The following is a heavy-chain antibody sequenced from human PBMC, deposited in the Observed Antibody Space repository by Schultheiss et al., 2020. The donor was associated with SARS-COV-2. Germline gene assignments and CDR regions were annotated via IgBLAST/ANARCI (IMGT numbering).Heavy chain of an antibody. V-gene: IGHV3-48*01. J-gene: IGHJ4*02. CDR2: ITSSGSI. D-gene: IGHD2/OR15-2a*01. Sequence: GGSLRLSCAASGFTFSSYSFNWVRQAPGKGLEWLSYITSSGSIAYASSVKGQFTISRDNAKNSLFLQMNSLRAEDTALYYCARDTRLLTYWGQGTLVTVSS. CDR1: GFTFSSYS. CDR3: ARDTRLLTY.